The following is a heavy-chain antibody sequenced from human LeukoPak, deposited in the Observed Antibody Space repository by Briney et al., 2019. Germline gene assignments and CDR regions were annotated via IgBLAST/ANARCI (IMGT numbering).Heavy chain of an antibody. Sequence: PGGSLRLSCAASGLTFSNAWMSWVRQAPGKGLEWVGRIKSKTDGGTTDYAAPVKGRFTISRDDSKNTLYLQMNSLKTEDTAVYYCTTGDCSGGSCYDYWGQGTLVTVSS. CDR2: IKSKTDGGTT. J-gene: IGHJ4*02. V-gene: IGHV3-15*01. D-gene: IGHD2-15*01. CDR1: GLTFSNAW. CDR3: TTGDCSGGSCYDY.